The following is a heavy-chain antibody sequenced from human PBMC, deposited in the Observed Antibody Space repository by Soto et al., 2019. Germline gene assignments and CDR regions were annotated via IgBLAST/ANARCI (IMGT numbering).Heavy chain of an antibody. V-gene: IGHV6-1*01. CDR3: ARERVYCSSTSCSPGSYYYYGMDV. Sequence: SQTLSLTCAISGDSVSSNSAAWNWIRQSPSRGLEWLGRTYYRSKWYNDYAVSVKSRITINPDTPKNQFSLQLNSVTPEDTAVYYCARERVYCSSTSCSPGSYYYYGMDVWGQGTTVTVSS. CDR1: GDSVSSNSAA. D-gene: IGHD2-2*01. J-gene: IGHJ6*02. CDR2: TYYRSKWYN.